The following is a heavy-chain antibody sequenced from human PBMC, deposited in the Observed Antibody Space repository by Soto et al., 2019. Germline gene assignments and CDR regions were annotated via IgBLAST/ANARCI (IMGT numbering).Heavy chain of an antibody. V-gene: IGHV3-13*01. J-gene: IGHJ4*02. CDR2: IGTAGDT. CDR3: ARGQEVGAHFFDS. Sequence: SGGSLRLSCEASGFTFSGFDMHWVRQPTGKGLEWVSTIGTAGDTYYAVSVKGRFTISRDNAKNSSSLQMNSLRAGDTAVYFCARGQEVGAHFFDSWGQGTQVTVSS. D-gene: IGHD2-15*01. CDR1: GFTFSGFD.